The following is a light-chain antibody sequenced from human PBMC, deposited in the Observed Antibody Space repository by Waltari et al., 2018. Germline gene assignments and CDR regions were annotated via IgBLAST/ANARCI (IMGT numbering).Light chain of an antibody. CDR1: NLGTTY. V-gene: IGLV3-1*01. CDR3: QAWDSTTYWV. J-gene: IGLJ3*02. CDR2: QDV. Sequence: SFELTQPPAVSVSPGQTATISCSGDNLGTTYVSWYQQRSGQSPVLVISQDVNRPSGIPDRFSGSTSANTATLTITEAQPLDEADYYCQAWDSTTYWVFGGGTKLTVL.